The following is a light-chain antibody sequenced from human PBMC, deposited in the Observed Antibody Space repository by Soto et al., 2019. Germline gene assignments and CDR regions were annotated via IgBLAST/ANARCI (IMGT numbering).Light chain of an antibody. CDR1: SSNIAAGFD. V-gene: IGLV1-40*01. J-gene: IGLJ3*02. Sequence: QSVLTQPPSVSGAPGQRVTISCTGSSSNIAAGFDVHGYQQLPVTAPKLLIYGKSNRPSGVPDRFSGSKSVTSASLAITGLQAEDEADYYCQSYDSSLSSWVFGGGTKLTVL. CDR3: QSYDSSLSSWV. CDR2: GKS.